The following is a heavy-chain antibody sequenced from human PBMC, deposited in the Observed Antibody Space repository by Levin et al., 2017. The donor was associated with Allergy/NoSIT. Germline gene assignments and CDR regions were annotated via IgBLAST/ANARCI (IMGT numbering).Heavy chain of an antibody. D-gene: IGHD3-3*01. Sequence: SSETLSLTCTVSGGSISSRSYYWGWIRQPPGKGLEWIGSLYYGGSTYYNPSLKSRVTISVDTSKNQFSLKLTSVTAAETAVYYCARHSYIRGPYDYWGQGTLVTVSS. J-gene: IGHJ4*02. CDR3: ARHSYIRGPYDY. CDR2: LYYGGST. V-gene: IGHV4-39*01. CDR1: GGSISSRSYY.